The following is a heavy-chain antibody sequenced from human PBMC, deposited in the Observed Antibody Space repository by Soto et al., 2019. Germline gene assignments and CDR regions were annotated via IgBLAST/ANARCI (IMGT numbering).Heavy chain of an antibody. CDR2: ISYDGSNK. CDR3: AREGFRVAATLHLGMDV. J-gene: IGHJ6*02. CDR1: GFTFSSYG. D-gene: IGHD2-15*01. V-gene: IGHV3-30*03. Sequence: GGSLRLSCAASGFTFSSYGMHWVRQAPGKGLEWVAVISYDGSNKYYADSVKGRFTISRDNSKNTLYLQMNSLRAEDTAVYYCAREGFRVAATLHLGMDVWGQGTTVTV.